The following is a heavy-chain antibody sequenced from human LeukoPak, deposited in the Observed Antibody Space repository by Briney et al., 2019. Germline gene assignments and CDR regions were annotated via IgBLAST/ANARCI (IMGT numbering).Heavy chain of an antibody. V-gene: IGHV4-31*03. CDR1: GGSISSGGYY. CDR2: IYYSGST. D-gene: IGHD5-12*01. J-gene: IGHJ4*02. CDR3: AYSGYAKYYFDY. Sequence: SQTLSLTCTVSGGSISSGGYYWSWIRQHPGKGLEWIGYIYYSGSTYYNPSLKSRVTISVDTSKNQFSLKLSSVTAADTAVYYCAYSGYAKYYFDYWGQGTLVTVSS.